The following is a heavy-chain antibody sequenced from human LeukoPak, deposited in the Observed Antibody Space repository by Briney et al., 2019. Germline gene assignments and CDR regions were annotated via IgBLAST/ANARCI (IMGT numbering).Heavy chain of an antibody. CDR2: ISSSSSTI. CDR3: ARDLDGSGSYPYYYYYGMDV. CDR1: GFTFSSYG. D-gene: IGHD3-10*01. V-gene: IGHV3-48*01. J-gene: IGHJ6*02. Sequence: GGSLRLSCAASGFTFSSYGMHWVRQAPGKGLEWVSYISSSSSTIYYADSVKGRFTISRDNAKNSLYLQMNSLRAEDTAVYYCARDLDGSGSYPYYYYYGMDVWGQGTTVTVSS.